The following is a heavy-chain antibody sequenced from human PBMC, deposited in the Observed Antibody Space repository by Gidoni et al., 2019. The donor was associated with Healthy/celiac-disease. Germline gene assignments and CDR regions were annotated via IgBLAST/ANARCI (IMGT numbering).Heavy chain of an antibody. V-gene: IGHV1-18*01. CDR1: TFTSYG. Sequence: TFTSYGISWVRQAPGQGLEWMGWISAYNGNTNYAQKLQGRVTMTTDTSTSTAYMELRSLRSDDTAVYYCASAATVTTVRNYYGMDVWGQGTTVTVSS. CDR2: ISAYNGNT. J-gene: IGHJ6*02. CDR3: ASAATVTTVRNYYGMDV. D-gene: IGHD4-17*01.